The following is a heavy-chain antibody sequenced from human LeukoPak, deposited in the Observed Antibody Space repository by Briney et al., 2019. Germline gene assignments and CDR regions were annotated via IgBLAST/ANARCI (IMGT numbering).Heavy chain of an antibody. V-gene: IGHV1-46*01. Sequence: ASVKVSCKASGYTFTSYYMHWVRQAPGQGLEWMGIINTSGGSTSYAQKFQGRVTMTRDTSTSTVYMELSSLRSEDTAVYYCARVGIDVDTATHYFDYWGQGTLVTVSA. CDR2: INTSGGST. CDR3: ARVGIDVDTATHYFDY. CDR1: GYTFTSYY. J-gene: IGHJ4*02. D-gene: IGHD5-18*01.